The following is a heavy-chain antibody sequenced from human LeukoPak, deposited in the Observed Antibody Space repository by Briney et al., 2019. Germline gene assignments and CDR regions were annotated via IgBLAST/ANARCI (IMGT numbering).Heavy chain of an antibody. J-gene: IGHJ4*02. D-gene: IGHD1-26*01. Sequence: GGSLRLSCAASGFTFSTYWMTWVRQAPGKGLEWVSSITSGSSYKFYADSVKGRFTISRDNARNSLDLQMNSLRGDDTAVYYCARYSGTYRDFWGQGTLVTVSS. CDR3: ARYSGTYRDF. V-gene: IGHV3-21*01. CDR1: GFTFSTYW. CDR2: ITSGSSYK.